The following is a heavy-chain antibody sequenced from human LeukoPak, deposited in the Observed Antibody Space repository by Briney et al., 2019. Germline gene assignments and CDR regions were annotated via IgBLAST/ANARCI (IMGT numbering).Heavy chain of an antibody. CDR2: TYYRSKWYN. D-gene: IGHD3-3*01. Sequence: SQTLSLTCAISGDSVSSSSTAWNWIRQSPSRGLEWLGRTYYRSKWYNDYAVSVKSRITINPDTSKNQFSLQLIFVTPEDTAVYYCVRYYDFWSGLHYFDYWGRGTLVTVFS. V-gene: IGHV6-1*01. CDR1: GDSVSSSSTA. CDR3: VRYYDFWSGLHYFDY. J-gene: IGHJ4*02.